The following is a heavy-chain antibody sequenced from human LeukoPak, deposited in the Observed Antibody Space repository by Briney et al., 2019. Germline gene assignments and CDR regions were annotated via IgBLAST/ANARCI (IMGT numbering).Heavy chain of an antibody. CDR3: ARVLRVYSGYDLAHAFDI. CDR2: IYYSGST. V-gene: IGHV4-59*01. D-gene: IGHD5-12*01. CDR1: GGTISSYY. Sequence: PSETLSLTCTVSGGTISSYYWSWLRKPPGQGLEWIGYIYYSGSTNYNPYLQSRVTMTRDTSKSKSSLELSCVSSADTAVYYCARVLRVYSGYDLAHAFDIWGQGTMVTVSS. J-gene: IGHJ3*02.